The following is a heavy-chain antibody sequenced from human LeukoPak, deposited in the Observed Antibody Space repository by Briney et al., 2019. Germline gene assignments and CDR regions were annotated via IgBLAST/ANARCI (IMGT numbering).Heavy chain of an antibody. CDR2: IYGAGST. V-gene: IGHV3-53*01. CDR1: GLTVSSNY. CDR3: ARARSWPEHAFDI. J-gene: IGHJ3*02. Sequence: GGSLRLSCAASGLTVSSNYMSWVRQAPGKGLEWVSVIYGAGSTYYADSVKGRFTISSDNSKKTLYLQMNSLRAEDTAVYYCARARSWPEHAFDIWGQGTMVTVSS. D-gene: IGHD5-24*01.